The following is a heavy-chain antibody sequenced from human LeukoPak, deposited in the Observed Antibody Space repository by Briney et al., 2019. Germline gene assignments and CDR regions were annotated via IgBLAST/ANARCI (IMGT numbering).Heavy chain of an antibody. CDR1: GVIFSTYC. D-gene: IGHD6-19*01. J-gene: IGHJ4*02. V-gene: IGHV3-30*02. CDR3: GKHDSSSDY. CDR2: IRPDGSDK. Sequence: GGSPRLSCAAAGVIFSTYCLDWVRQAPGKGLEWVAFIRPDGSDKSYVDSVKGRFTISRDNSKNTLYPQMNSLRPEDTAVYYCGKHDSSSDYWGQGTLVTVSS.